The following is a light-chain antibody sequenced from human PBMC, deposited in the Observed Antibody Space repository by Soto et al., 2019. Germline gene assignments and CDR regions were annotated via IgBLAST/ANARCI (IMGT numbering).Light chain of an antibody. V-gene: IGKV3-15*01. Sequence: EIVMTQSPDTLSVSPGERATLSCRASQSVGSNLARYQQKPGQAPRLLIYAASTRATGIPARFSGSGSGTEFTLTISSLQSEDFAVYYCQQYNNWSFGQGTRLEI. J-gene: IGKJ5*01. CDR3: QQYNNWS. CDR2: AAS. CDR1: QSVGSN.